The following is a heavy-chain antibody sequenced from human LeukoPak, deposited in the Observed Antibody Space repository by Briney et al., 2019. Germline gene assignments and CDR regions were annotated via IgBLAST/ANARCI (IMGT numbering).Heavy chain of an antibody. D-gene: IGHD3-22*01. V-gene: IGHV4-39*01. CDR1: GGSISSSSYY. J-gene: IGHJ5*02. CDR3: ARHLPYYYDSSGYSS. CDR2: IYYSGST. Sequence: SETLSLTCTVSGGSISSSSYYWGWIRQPPGKGLKWIGSIYYSGSTYYNPSLKSRVTISVDTSKNQFSLKLSSVTAADTAVYYCARHLPYYYDSSGYSSWGQGTLVTVSS.